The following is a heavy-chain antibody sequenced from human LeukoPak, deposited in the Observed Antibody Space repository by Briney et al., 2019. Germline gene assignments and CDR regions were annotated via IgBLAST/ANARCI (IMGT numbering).Heavy chain of an antibody. CDR1: GSGFTFNNYW. Sequence: PGVSLRLSCAASGSGFTFNNYWMHWVRQDPGKGLVWVSRINADGITTSYADAVRGRFSISRDNAKNALYLQMNSRRAEDTALYYCATLISGWSLYWGQGTLVTVSS. CDR3: ATLISGWSLY. D-gene: IGHD6-19*01. J-gene: IGHJ4*02. CDR2: INADGITT. V-gene: IGHV3-74*01.